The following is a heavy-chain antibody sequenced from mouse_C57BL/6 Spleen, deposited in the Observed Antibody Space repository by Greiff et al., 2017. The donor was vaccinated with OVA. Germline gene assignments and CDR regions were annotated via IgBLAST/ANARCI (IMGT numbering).Heavy chain of an antibody. V-gene: IGHV1-82*01. CDR1: GYAFSSSW. CDR3: ARFGYDYDPSYVDY. J-gene: IGHJ2*01. Sequence: VQLQQSGPELVKPGASVKISCKASGYAFSSSWMNWVKQRPGKGLEWIGRIYPGDGDTNYNGKFKGKATLTADKSSSTAYMQLSSLTSEDSAVYFGARFGYDYDPSYVDYWGQGTTLTVSS. CDR2: IYPGDGDT. D-gene: IGHD2-4*01.